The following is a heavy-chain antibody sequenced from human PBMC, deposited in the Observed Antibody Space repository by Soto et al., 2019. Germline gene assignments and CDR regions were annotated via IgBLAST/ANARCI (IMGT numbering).Heavy chain of an antibody. D-gene: IGHD2-8*02. CDR3: ARHIPNNVVVYAIPTNLYRVTWFDP. CDR2: IYYSGST. V-gene: IGHV4-39*01. J-gene: IGHJ5*02. Sequence: QLQLQESGPGLVKPSETLSLTCTVSGGSISSSSYYWGWIRQPPGKGLEWIGSIYYSGSTYYNPSLKSRVTTSVDTSKNQFSLKLSSVTAADTAVYYCARHIPNNVVVYAIPTNLYRVTWFDPWGQGTLVTVSS. CDR1: GGSISSSSYY.